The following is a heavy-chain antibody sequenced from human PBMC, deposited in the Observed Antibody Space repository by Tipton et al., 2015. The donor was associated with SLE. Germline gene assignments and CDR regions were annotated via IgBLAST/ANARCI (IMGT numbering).Heavy chain of an antibody. CDR1: GGSFSGYY. CDR3: ARGTNYYDSSGYQRYYYYYMDV. V-gene: IGHV4-34*01. Sequence: TLSLTCAVYGGSFSGYYWSWIRQPPGKGLEWIGEINHSGSTNYNPSLKSRVTISVDTSKNQFSLKLSSVTAADTAVYYCARGTNYYDSSGYQRYYYYYMDVWGKGTTVTVSS. D-gene: IGHD3-22*01. CDR2: INHSGST. J-gene: IGHJ6*03.